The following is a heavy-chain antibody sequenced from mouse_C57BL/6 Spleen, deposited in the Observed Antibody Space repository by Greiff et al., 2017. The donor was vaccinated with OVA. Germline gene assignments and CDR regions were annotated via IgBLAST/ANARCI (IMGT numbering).Heavy chain of an antibody. Sequence: QVHVKQSGAELVKPGASVKISCKASGYAFSSYWMNWVKQRPGKGLEWIGQIYPGDGDTNYNGKFKGKATLTADKSSSTAYMQLSSLTSEDSAVYFCARKDGYDPYYFDYWGQGTTLTVSS. V-gene: IGHV1-80*01. CDR1: GYAFSSYW. D-gene: IGHD2-2*01. CDR2: IYPGDGDT. CDR3: ARKDGYDPYYFDY. J-gene: IGHJ2*01.